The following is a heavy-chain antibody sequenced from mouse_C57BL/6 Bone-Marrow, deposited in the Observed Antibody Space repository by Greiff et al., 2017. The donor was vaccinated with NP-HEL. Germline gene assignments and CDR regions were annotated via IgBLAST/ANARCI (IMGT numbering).Heavy chain of an antibody. V-gene: IGHV1-69*01. Sequence: VQLHQPGAELVMPGASVKLSCKASGYTFTSYWMHWVKQRPGQGLEWIGEIDPSDSYTNYNQKFKGKSTLTVDKSSSTAYMQLSSLTSEDSAVYYCAREIGTSRGYFDYWGQGTTLTVSS. D-gene: IGHD1-1*01. J-gene: IGHJ2*01. CDR1: GYTFTSYW. CDR2: IDPSDSYT. CDR3: AREIGTSRGYFDY.